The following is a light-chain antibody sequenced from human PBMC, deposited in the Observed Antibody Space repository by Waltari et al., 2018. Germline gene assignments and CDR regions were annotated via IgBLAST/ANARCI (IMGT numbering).Light chain of an antibody. CDR2: HAS. Sequence: EIVMTQSPATLSVSPGERATLSCRASQSISIYLAWFQQKPGQAPRLLIYHASTRATGIPARLGGSGSGTEFTLTISSLQSEDFAVYYCQQYYTTPYTFGQGTKLEIK. CDR3: QQYYTTPYT. J-gene: IGKJ2*01. CDR1: QSISIY. V-gene: IGKV3-15*01.